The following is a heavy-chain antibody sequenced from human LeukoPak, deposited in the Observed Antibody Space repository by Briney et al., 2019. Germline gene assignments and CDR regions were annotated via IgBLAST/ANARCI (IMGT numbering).Heavy chain of an antibody. D-gene: IGHD4-17*01. CDR2: ISSSGSYI. J-gene: IGHJ4*02. CDR3: ARDYYGDYGLDY. V-gene: IGHV3-21*01. CDR1: GSTFSTYS. Sequence: GGSLRLSCAASGSTFSTYSMNWVRQAPGKGLEWVSSISSSGSYIYYADSVEGRFAISRDSAKNSLYLQMSSLRAEDTAVYYCARDYYGDYGLDYWGQGTLVTVSS.